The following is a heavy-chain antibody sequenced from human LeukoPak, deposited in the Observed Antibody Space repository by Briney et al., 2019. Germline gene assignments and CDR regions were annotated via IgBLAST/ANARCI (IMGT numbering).Heavy chain of an antibody. CDR2: IYHSGTT. D-gene: IGHD2-8*02. CDR3: AGVAYWFNTGARLPDY. V-gene: IGHV4-31*03. Sequence: PSETLSLTCTISGGSINSGGYYWTWIRQYPGKGLEWIGFIYHSGTTDSNPSLKSRLSISLDTSRNQFSLKLNSVTAADTAFYYCAGVAYWFNTGARLPDYRGQGTLVVVSS. J-gene: IGHJ4*02. CDR1: GGSINSGGYY.